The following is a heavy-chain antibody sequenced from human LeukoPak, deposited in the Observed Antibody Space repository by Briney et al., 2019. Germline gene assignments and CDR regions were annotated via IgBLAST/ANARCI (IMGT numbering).Heavy chain of an antibody. V-gene: IGHV3-53*01. CDR1: GFTVSSNY. D-gene: IGHD2-8*01. CDR2: IYSDGTT. Sequence: GGSLRLSCAASGFTVSSNYMSWVRQPPGRGLEWVSIIYSDGTTYYADSVRGRFTISRDNSQNTLYLQMKSLGGEDTAVYYCARTWVMDRAPGSFDYWGQGTLVTVSS. CDR3: ARTWVMDRAPGSFDY. J-gene: IGHJ4*02.